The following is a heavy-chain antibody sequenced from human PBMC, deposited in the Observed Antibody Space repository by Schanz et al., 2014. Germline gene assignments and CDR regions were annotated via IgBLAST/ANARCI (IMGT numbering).Heavy chain of an antibody. D-gene: IGHD1-1*01. CDR1: GFTYSSYW. Sequence: EVQLVESGGGLVQPGGSLRLSCAASGFTYSSYWMHWVRQAPGKGLVWVANIKQDGSEKYYVDSVQGRFTISRDNAKNSLYLQMNSLRAEDTAVYYCARDGVAATTDFEYWGQGALVTVSS. CDR2: IKQDGSEK. CDR3: ARDGVAATTDFEY. V-gene: IGHV3-7*01. J-gene: IGHJ4*02.